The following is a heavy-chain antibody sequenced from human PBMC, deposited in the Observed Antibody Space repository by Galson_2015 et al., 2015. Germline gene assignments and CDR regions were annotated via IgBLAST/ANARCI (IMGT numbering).Heavy chain of an antibody. V-gene: IGHV4-4*02. CDR3: AREEGVGATYFDY. D-gene: IGHD1-26*01. Sequence: ETLSLTCTVSGGSISSSNWWSWVRQPPGKGLEWIGEIYHSGSTNYNPSLKSRVTISVDKSKNQFSLKLSSVTAADTAVYYCAREEGVGATYFDYWGQGTLVTVSS. J-gene: IGHJ4*02. CDR1: GGSISSSNW. CDR2: IYHSGST.